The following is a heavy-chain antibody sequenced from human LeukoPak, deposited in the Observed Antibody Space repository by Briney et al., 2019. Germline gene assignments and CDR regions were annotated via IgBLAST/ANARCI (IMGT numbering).Heavy chain of an antibody. J-gene: IGHJ4*02. CDR2: IKQDGSEK. V-gene: IGHV3-7*01. D-gene: IGHD6-13*01. Sequence: GGSLRLSCAASGFTFSSYWMSWVRQAPGKGLEWVANIKQDGSEKYYVDSVKGRFTISRDDAKNSLYLQVNSLRAEDTAVYYCAREGITAAADYWGQGTLITVSS. CDR3: AREGITAAADY. CDR1: GFTFSSYW.